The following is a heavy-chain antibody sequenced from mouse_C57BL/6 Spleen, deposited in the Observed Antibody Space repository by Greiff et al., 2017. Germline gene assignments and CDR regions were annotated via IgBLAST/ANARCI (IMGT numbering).Heavy chain of an antibody. D-gene: IGHD1-1*01. CDR1: GYTFTSYW. CDR3: ARGGYGSLYWYFDV. J-gene: IGHJ1*03. Sequence: QVQLQQPGTELVKPGASVKLSCKASGYTFTSYWMHWVKQRPGQGLEWIGNINPSNGGTNYNEKFKSKATLTVDKSSSTAYMQLSSLTSEDSAVYYCARGGYGSLYWYFDVWGTGTTVTVSS. CDR2: INPSNGGT. V-gene: IGHV1-53*01.